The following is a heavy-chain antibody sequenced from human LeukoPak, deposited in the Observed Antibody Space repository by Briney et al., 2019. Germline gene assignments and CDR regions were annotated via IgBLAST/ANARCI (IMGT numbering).Heavy chain of an antibody. Sequence: GGSLRLSRAASGFTFSRAWMSWLRQAPGKGLEWVSSISSSSSYIYYADSVKGRFTISRDNAKNSLYLQTNSLRAEDTAVYYCASEEGYWGQGTLVTVSS. J-gene: IGHJ4*02. CDR1: GFTFSRAW. CDR2: ISSSSSYI. V-gene: IGHV3-21*01. CDR3: ASEEGY.